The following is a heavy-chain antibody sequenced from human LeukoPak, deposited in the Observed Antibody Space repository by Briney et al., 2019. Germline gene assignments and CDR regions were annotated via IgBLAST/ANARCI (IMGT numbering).Heavy chain of an antibody. CDR1: GYTFTSYY. J-gene: IGHJ6*03. CDR2: INPSGGST. Sequence: ASVKVSCKASGYTFTSYYMHWVRQAPGQGLEWMGIINPSGGSTSYAQKFQGRVTMTEDTSTDTAYMELSSLRSEDTAVYYCATDRGSGSYYYYMDVWGKGTTVTVSS. D-gene: IGHD3-10*01. CDR3: ATDRGSGSYYYYMDV. V-gene: IGHV1-46*01.